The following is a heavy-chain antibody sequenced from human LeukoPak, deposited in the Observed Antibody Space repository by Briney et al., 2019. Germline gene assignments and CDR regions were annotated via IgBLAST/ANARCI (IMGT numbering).Heavy chain of an antibody. CDR2: INHSGST. V-gene: IGHV4-34*01. J-gene: IGHJ6*03. D-gene: IGHD2-15*01. Sequence: SETLSLTCAVYGRSFSGYYWSWIRQPPGKGLEWIGEINHSGSTNCNPSLKSRVTISVDTSKNQFSLKLSSVTAADTAVYYCARGYCSGGSCYYMDVWGKGTTVTVSS. CDR3: ARGYCSGGSCYYMDV. CDR1: GRSFSGYY.